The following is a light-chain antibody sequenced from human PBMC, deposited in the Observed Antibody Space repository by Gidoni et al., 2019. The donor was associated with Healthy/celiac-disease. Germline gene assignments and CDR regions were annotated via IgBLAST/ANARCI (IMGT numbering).Light chain of an antibody. CDR3: QQYNNWPPWT. V-gene: IGKV3-15*01. CDR2: GAS. J-gene: IGKJ1*01. Sequence: IVMTQSPATLSVSPGERATLSCRASQSVSSNLAWYQQKPGQAPRLLIYGASTRATGIPARFSGSGSGTEFTLTISILQSEDFAVYDCQQYNNWPPWTFGQGTKVEIK. CDR1: QSVSSN.